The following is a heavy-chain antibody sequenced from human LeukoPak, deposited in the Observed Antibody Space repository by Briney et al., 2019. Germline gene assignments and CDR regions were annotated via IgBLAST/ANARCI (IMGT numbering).Heavy chain of an antibody. V-gene: IGHV3-23*01. D-gene: IGHD3-10*02. CDR1: GFTFSSYS. CDR3: AELGITMIGGV. J-gene: IGHJ6*04. Sequence: PGGSLRLSCEASGFTFSSYSMNWVRQAPGKGLEWVSAISGSGGSTYYADSVKGRFTISRDNSKNTLYLQMNSLRAEDTGVYYCAELGITMIGGVWGKGTTVTISS. CDR2: ISGSGGST.